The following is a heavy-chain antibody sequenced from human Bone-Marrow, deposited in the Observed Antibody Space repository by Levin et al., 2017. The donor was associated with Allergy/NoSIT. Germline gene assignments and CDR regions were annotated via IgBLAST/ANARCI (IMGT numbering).Heavy chain of an antibody. CDR1: GFTVSSNY. D-gene: IGHD1-1*01. CDR3: AGDLGRNGPDARTFNI. J-gene: IGHJ3*02. V-gene: IGHV3-53*01. Sequence: GESLKISCAASGFTVSSNYMTWVRQAPGKGLEWVSFIFSGGKTYYADSVKGRFTISRDNSMNTLSLHMNNLRAEDTAVYYCAGDLGRNGPDARTFNIWGQGTMVTVSS. CDR2: IFSGGKT.